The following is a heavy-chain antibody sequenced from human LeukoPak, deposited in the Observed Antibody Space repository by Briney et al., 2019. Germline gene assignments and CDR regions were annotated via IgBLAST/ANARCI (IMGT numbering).Heavy chain of an antibody. CDR1: GYTFTGYY. Sequence: ASVKVSCKASGYTFTGYYMHWVRQAPGQGLEWMGWIGAYNGNTNYAQKLQGRVTMTTDTSTSTAYMELRSLRSDDTAVYYCARDRRSSSSNSILFDYWGQGTVVTVSS. J-gene: IGHJ4*02. CDR3: ARDRRSSSSNSILFDY. D-gene: IGHD6-6*01. V-gene: IGHV1-18*04. CDR2: IGAYNGNT.